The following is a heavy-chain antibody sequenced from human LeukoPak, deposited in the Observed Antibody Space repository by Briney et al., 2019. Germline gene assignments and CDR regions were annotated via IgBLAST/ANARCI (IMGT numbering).Heavy chain of an antibody. D-gene: IGHD7-27*01. CDR2: MSPNSGNT. V-gene: IGHV1-8*01. Sequence: GASVKVSCRASGYTFTSYDINWVRQATEQGLEWMGWMSPNSGNTGYAQKFQGRVTTTRDTSITTAYMELSNLRSEDTAVYYCVRAPPNWGFNYWGQGTLVTVSS. J-gene: IGHJ4*02. CDR3: VRAPPNWGFNY. CDR1: GYTFTSYD.